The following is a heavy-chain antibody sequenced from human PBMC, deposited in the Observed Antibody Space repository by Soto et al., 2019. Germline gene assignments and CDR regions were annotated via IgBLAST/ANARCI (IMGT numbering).Heavy chain of an antibody. CDR3: ARWNWQQLAFDY. V-gene: IGHV3-13*05. J-gene: IGHJ4*02. Sequence: GGSLRLSCAASGFTFSSSDMHWVRQATGKGLEWVSGIGSAGDPYYAGSVKGRFTISRENAKNSLYLQMNSLRAGDTAVYYCARWNWQQLAFDYWGKGNLVNVAA. CDR1: GFTFSSSD. CDR2: IGSAGDP. D-gene: IGHD6-13*01.